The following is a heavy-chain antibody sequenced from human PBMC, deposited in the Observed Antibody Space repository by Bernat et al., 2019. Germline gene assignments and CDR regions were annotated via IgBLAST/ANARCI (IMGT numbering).Heavy chain of an antibody. V-gene: IGHV3-33*01. CDR1: GFRFRNYG. CDR3: ARDIHY. D-gene: IGHD2-2*02. Sequence: QVQLLESGGGVVQPGRSLRLSCVASGFRFRNYGMHWVRQAPGKGLEWVAVLWHDGSKKNYVDSVKGRFTISRDNSKNTLYLQMNSLRVEDTAVYYCARDIHYWGQGTLVTVSS. J-gene: IGHJ4*02. CDR2: LWHDGSKK.